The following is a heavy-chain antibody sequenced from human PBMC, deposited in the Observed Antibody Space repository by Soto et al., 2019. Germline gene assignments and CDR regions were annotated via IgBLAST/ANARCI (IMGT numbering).Heavy chain of an antibody. CDR1: GGTFSSYA. CDR2: IIPIFGTA. J-gene: IGHJ4*02. V-gene: IGHV1-69*12. CDR3: ARHNCISTSCYGGY. Sequence: QVQLVQSGAEVKKPGSSVKVSCKASGGTFSSYAISWVRQAPGQGLEWMGGIIPIFGTANYAQKFQGRVTTTADESTSTDYLALSSLRSEDTAVYYCARHNCISTSCYGGYWGQGTLVTVSS. D-gene: IGHD2-2*01.